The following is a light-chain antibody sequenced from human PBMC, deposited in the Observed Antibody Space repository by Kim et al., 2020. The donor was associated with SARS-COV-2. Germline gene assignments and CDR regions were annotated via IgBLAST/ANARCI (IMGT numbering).Light chain of an antibody. V-gene: IGLV3-1*01. CDR1: KLADKY. CDR3: QAWDSSRVV. CDR2: QDS. Sequence: SYELTQPPSVSVSPGQTASITCSGDKLADKYACWYQQRPGQSPVVVIYQDSKRPSGIPARFSGSNSGNTATLTISETQAMDEADYYCQAWDSSRVVFGGGTQLTVL. J-gene: IGLJ2*01.